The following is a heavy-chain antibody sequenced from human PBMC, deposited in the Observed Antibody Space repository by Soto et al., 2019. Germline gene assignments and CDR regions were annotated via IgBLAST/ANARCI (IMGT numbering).Heavy chain of an antibody. J-gene: IGHJ2*01. V-gene: IGHV1-69*01. CDR2: IIPIFGTA. D-gene: IGHD3-22*01. Sequence: QVQLVQSGAEVKKPGSSVKVSCKASGGTFSSYAISWVRQAPGQGREWMGGIIPIFGTANYEQKCQGRVTITADESTSTAYMELSSLRSEDTAVYYCAREDQYYYDSSGYYFDLWGRGTLVTVSS. CDR1: GGTFSSYA. CDR3: AREDQYYYDSSGYYFDL.